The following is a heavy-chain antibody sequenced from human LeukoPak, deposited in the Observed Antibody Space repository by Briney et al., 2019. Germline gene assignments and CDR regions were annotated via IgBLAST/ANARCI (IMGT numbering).Heavy chain of an antibody. CDR3: ARVRGVYYDFWSGYYNERYYFDY. CDR2: ISAYNGNT. Sequence: ASVKVSCKASGGTFSSYAISWVRQAPGQGLEWMGWISAYNGNTNYAQKLQGRVTMTTDTSTSTAYMELRSLRSDDTAVYYCARVRGVYYDFWSGYYNERYYFDYWGQGTLVTVSS. CDR1: GGTFSSYA. V-gene: IGHV1-18*01. D-gene: IGHD3-3*01. J-gene: IGHJ4*02.